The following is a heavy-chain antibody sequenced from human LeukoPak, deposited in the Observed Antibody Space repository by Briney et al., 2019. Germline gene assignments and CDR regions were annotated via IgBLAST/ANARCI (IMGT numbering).Heavy chain of an antibody. CDR2: ISGSGGST. V-gene: IGHV3-23*01. CDR1: GFIFSSYA. Sequence: GGSLRLSCAASGFIFSSYAMSWVRQAPGKGLEWVSAISGSGGSTYYADSVKGRFTISRDNSKNTLYLQMNSLRAEDTAVYYCAAVGYYGPESHYYYGMDVWGQGTTVTVSS. J-gene: IGHJ6*02. CDR3: AAVGYYGPESHYYYGMDV. D-gene: IGHD3-10*01.